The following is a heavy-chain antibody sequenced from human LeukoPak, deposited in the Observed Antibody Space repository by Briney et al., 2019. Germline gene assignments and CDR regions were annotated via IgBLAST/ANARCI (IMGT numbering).Heavy chain of an antibody. Sequence: ASVKVSCKASGCIFTSYGISWVRQAPGQGLEWMGWISAYNGNTNYAQKLQGRVTMTTDTSTSTAYMELRSLRSDDTAVYYCATTTLDYGLPLPLDYWGQGTLVTVSS. CDR2: ISAYNGNT. CDR3: ATTTLDYGLPLPLDY. J-gene: IGHJ4*02. D-gene: IGHD4-17*01. V-gene: IGHV1-18*01. CDR1: GCIFTSYG.